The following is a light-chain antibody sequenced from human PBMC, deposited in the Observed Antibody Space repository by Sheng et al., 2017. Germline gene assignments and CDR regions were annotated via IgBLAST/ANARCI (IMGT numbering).Light chain of an antibody. V-gene: IGKV1-39*01. J-gene: IGKJ3*01. CDR3: QQSDTAPFT. CDR2: AAS. CDR1: QSISWY. Sequence: DIQMTQSPSFLSASVGDRVTITCRASQSISWYLNWYQQRPGKAPKVLIYAASSLQPGVPSRFSGSGSGTDFALTITNLQPEDFATYYCQQSDTAPFTFGPGT.